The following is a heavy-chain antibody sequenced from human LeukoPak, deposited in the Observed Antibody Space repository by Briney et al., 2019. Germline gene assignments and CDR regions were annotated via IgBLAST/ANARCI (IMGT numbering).Heavy chain of an antibody. CDR3: ARMDIVATISS. D-gene: IGHD5-12*01. CDR1: GGSISSGDYY. J-gene: IGHJ4*02. CDR2: IYYSGST. Sequence: PSQTLSLTCTVSGGSISSGDYYWSWLRQPPGEGLEWIGYIYYSGSTYYNPSLKSRVTISVDTSKNQFSLKLSSVTAADTAVYYCARMDIVATISSWGQETLVTVSS. V-gene: IGHV4-30-4*01.